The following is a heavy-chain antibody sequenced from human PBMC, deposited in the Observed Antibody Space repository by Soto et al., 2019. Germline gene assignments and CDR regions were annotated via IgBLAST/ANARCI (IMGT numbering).Heavy chain of an antibody. CDR2: IYYSGTT. Sequence: QVQLQESGPGLVKPSDTLSLTCAVSGYSIRSSNLWGWIRQHPGKGLEWIGYIYYSGTTYYNPSLQSRVTISVDTATIQFSLTMTSVTAVPTAVYLCARREIQAPIDYWGQGTLVTVSS. V-gene: IGHV4-28*01. D-gene: IGHD1-26*01. J-gene: IGHJ4*02. CDR1: GYSIRSSNL. CDR3: ARREIQAPIDY.